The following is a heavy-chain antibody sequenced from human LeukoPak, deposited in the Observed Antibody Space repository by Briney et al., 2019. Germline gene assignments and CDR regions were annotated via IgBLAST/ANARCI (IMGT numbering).Heavy chain of an antibody. V-gene: IGHV3-48*01. D-gene: IGHD4-11*01. CDR3: AKGGLQTLFY. CDR1: GFTFSSYS. CDR2: ISSSSSTI. J-gene: IGHJ4*02. Sequence: PGGSLRLSCAASGFTFSSYSMNWVRQAPGKGLEWVSYISSSSSTIYYADSVKGRFTISRDNSKNTLYLQMNSLRAEDTAVYYCAKGGLQTLFYWGQGTLVTVSS.